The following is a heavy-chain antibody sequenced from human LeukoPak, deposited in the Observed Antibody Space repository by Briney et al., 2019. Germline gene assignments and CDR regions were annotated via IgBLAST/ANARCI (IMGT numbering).Heavy chain of an antibody. J-gene: IGHJ3*02. V-gene: IGHV4-30-4*08. Sequence: SETLSLTCTVSGGSISSGDYYWSWIRQPPGKGLEWIGYIYYSGSTYYNPSLKSRVTISVDTSKNQFSPKLSSVTAADTAVYYCARAVGDFWSGYSAFDIWGQGTMVTVSS. CDR2: IYYSGST. CDR3: ARAVGDFWSGYSAFDI. D-gene: IGHD3-3*01. CDR1: GGSISSGDYY.